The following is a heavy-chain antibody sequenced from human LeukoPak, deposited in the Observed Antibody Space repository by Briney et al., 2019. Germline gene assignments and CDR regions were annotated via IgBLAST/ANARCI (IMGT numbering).Heavy chain of an antibody. CDR3: ASHDCSGGSCYSWFHYYYYGMDV. CDR2: IIPIFGTA. D-gene: IGHD2-15*01. CDR1: GGTFSSYA. J-gene: IGHJ6*02. Sequence: SVKVSCKASGGTFSSYAISWVRQAPGQGLEWMGGIIPIFGTANYAQKFQGRVTITADESTSTAYMELSSLRSEDTAVYYCASHDCSGGSCYSWFHYYYYGMDVWGQGTTVTVSS. V-gene: IGHV1-69*13.